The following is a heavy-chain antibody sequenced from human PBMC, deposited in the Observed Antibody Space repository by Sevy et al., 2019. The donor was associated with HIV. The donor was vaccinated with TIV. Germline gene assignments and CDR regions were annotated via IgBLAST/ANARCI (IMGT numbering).Heavy chain of an antibody. CDR3: SRERVTPVPLIDDYGIDV. Sequence: GGSLRLSCAASEFTFRSYDMHWVRQAPGKGLEWVAIVRYDGGNEQYADSLKGRFTISGDNSRNTLHLQMNSLRAEDTAVYFCSRERVTPVPLIDDYGIDVWGQGTTVTVSS. CDR1: EFTFRSYD. D-gene: IGHD2-21*02. J-gene: IGHJ6*02. V-gene: IGHV3-30*02. CDR2: VRYDGGNE.